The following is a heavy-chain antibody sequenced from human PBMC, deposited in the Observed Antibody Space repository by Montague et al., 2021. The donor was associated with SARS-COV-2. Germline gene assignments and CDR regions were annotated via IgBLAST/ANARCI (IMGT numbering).Heavy chain of an antibody. J-gene: IGHJ4*02. D-gene: IGHD3-10*01. CDR1: GFTFSSYA. V-gene: IGHV3-30*04. CDR3: ASSLVWFEIDY. CDR2: ISYDGSNK. Sequence: SLRLSCAASGFTFSSYAMHWVRQAPGKGLEWVAVISYDGSNKYYVDSVKGRFTISRDNSKNTLYLQMNSLRAEDTAVYYCASSLVWFEIDYWGQGTLVTVSS.